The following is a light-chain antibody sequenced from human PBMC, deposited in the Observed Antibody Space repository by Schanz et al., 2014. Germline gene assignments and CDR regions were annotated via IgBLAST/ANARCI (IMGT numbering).Light chain of an antibody. Sequence: VMTQSPGTLSLSPGERATLSCRASQSVSSSYLAWYQQKPGQAPRLLIYDASNRATGIPARFSGSGSGTDFTLTISSLEPEDFAVYYCQQRRNWPITFGQGTRLEIK. CDR2: DAS. CDR1: QSVSSSY. J-gene: IGKJ5*01. CDR3: QQRRNWPIT. V-gene: IGKV3D-20*02.